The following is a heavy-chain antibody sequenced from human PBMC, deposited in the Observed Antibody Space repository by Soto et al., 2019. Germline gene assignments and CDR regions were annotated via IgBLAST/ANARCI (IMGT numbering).Heavy chain of an antibody. CDR2: IYHSGST. J-gene: IGHJ6*02. CDR3: ARVPGNYDFWSGPGGYYYYGMDV. V-gene: IGHV4-4*02. Sequence: SETLSLTCAVSVGSISSSNWWSWVRQPPGKGLEWIGEIYHSGSTNYNPSLKSRVTISVDKSKNQFSLKLSSVTAADTAVYYCARVPGNYDFWSGPGGYYYYGMDVWGQGTTVTVSS. D-gene: IGHD3-3*01. CDR1: VGSISSSNW.